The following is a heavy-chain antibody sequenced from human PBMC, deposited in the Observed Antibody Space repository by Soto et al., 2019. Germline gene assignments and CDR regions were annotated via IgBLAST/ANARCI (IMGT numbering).Heavy chain of an antibody. D-gene: IGHD2-15*01. CDR3: VRDGSSGGPFRGYFEH. V-gene: IGHV3-33*01. CDR2: IRFDGTDE. J-gene: IGHJ1*01. Sequence: MHWVRQTPGKGLEWVAVIRFDGTDEHYADSVKGRFTISRDNSKNMLYLQMNSLRAEDTAMYYCVRDGSSGGPFRGYFEHWGQGTLVTVSS.